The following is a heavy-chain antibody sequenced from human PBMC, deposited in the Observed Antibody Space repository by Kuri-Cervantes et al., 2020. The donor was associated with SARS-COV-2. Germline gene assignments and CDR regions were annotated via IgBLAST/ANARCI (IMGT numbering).Heavy chain of an antibody. J-gene: IGHJ6*03. CDR1: GGSLTTYH. CDR2: IYIHGVT. Sequence: CVVSGGSLTTYHWSWIRQPAGKGLEWLGRIYIHGVTTYNPSLRGRVSMSLDMSKNQFSLKLSSVTAADTAVYYCARHSQGYYYYYMDVWGKGTTVTVSS. D-gene: IGHD2-21*01. V-gene: IGHV4-59*10. CDR3: ARHSQGYYYYYMDV.